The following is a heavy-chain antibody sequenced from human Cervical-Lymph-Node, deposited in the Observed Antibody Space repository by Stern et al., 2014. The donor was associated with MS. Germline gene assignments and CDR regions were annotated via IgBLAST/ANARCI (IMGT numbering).Heavy chain of an antibody. D-gene: IGHD3-10*01. CDR1: GHPLSELA. Sequence: VQLVESGAEVKKPGASVTVSCNVAGHPLSELAMHWLRQLPTRGLERMGQLDPEDGETVYAKALQGRLSMTTDTSTSTAYMTLTGLKSEDTAVYYWATGRGVKWGPGTPVTVSS. V-gene: IGHV1-24*01. CDR3: ATGRGVK. CDR2: LDPEDGET. J-gene: IGHJ4*02.